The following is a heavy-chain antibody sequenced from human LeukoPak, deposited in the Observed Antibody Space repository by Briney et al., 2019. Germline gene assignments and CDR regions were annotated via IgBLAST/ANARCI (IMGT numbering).Heavy chain of an antibody. D-gene: IGHD5-18*01. Sequence: SETLSLTCTVSSGSINSYYWSWIRQPPGKGLEWIGYIYHSGSTSYNPSLKSRVTISIDASKNQFSLKLNSVSAADTAVYYCARMDSSGYEDYWGQGTLVTVSS. CDR3: ARMDSSGYEDY. J-gene: IGHJ4*02. V-gene: IGHV4-59*01. CDR1: SGSINSYY. CDR2: IYHSGST.